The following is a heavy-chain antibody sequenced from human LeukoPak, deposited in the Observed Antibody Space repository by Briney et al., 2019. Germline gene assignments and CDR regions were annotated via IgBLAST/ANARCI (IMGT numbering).Heavy chain of an antibody. CDR1: GYSFTNYW. CDR3: ARRSCNGGNCDWFDP. CDR2: IYPGDSDT. J-gene: IGHJ5*02. Sequence: GESLKISCKGSGYSFTNYWIGWVRQMPGKGLEWMGIIYPGDSDTRYSPSFQGQVTVSADKSISTAYLQWSSLEASDTAMYYCARRSCNGGNCDWFDPWGQGTLVTVSS. D-gene: IGHD2-15*01. V-gene: IGHV5-51*01.